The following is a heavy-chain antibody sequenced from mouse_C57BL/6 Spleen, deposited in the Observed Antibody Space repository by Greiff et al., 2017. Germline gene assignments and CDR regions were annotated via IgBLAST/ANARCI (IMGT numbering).Heavy chain of an antibody. Sequence: QVQLQQPGAELVKPGASVKLSCKASGYTFTSYWMQWVKQRPGQGLEWIGEIDPSDSYTNYNQKFKGKATLSVDTSSSTAYMQLSSLTSVDSAGYYCASGVMPFAYWGQGTLVTVSA. J-gene: IGHJ3*01. CDR1: GYTFTSYW. CDR2: IDPSDSYT. V-gene: IGHV1-50*01. CDR3: ASGVMPFAY.